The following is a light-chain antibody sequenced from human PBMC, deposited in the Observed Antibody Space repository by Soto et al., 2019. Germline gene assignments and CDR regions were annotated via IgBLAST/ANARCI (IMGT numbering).Light chain of an antibody. CDR3: QQTFSVPIT. CDR2: GAS. Sequence: DIQMTQSPSSLSASVGARVTVTCRASENVNGYLNWYKQRPGKAHELLIYGASSLQTGVPSRFSGSGSGTHYTLTSIRLQPQYFAYSLFQQTFSVPITFGQGTNLEI. V-gene: IGKV1-39*01. CDR1: ENVNGY. J-gene: IGKJ2*01.